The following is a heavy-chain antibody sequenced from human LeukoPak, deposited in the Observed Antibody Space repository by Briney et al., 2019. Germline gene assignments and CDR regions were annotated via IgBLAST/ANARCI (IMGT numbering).Heavy chain of an antibody. V-gene: IGHV3-23*01. Sequence: GGSLRLSCAASGLTFSSYPMSWVRQAPGKGLEWVSLISASGGRIYYADSVKGRFTISRDNSKNTLYLQMNSLRAEDTAIYYYAKAVVNVYYYGMDVWGQGTTVTVSS. CDR1: GLTFSSYP. J-gene: IGHJ6*02. CDR3: AKAVVNVYYYGMDV. CDR2: ISASGGRI. D-gene: IGHD2-15*01.